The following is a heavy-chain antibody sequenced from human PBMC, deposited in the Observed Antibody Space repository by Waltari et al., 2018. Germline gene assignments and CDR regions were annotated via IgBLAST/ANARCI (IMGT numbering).Heavy chain of an antibody. V-gene: IGHV1-8*01. CDR1: GYTFTSYD. CDR3: ARGHSWAARTVNPFEI. D-gene: IGHD2-8*02. CDR2: MNPKRGNT. Sequence: QVQLVQSGAEVKKPGASVRVSCPASGYTFTSYDINWVRQAAGQGRKWMAWMNPKRGNTGEANKFQGGITMTRNTSISTAYMELSSLRSDDTAVYYCARGHSWAARTVNPFEIWGRGTLVTVSS. J-gene: IGHJ4*02.